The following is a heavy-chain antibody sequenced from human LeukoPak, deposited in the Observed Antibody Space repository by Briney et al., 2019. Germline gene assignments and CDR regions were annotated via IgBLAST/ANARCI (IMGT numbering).Heavy chain of an antibody. CDR2: ISSSSRAT. J-gene: IGHJ5*02. Sequence: PGGSLRLSCTASGFTFSNYNMNWVRQAPGKGLEWVSYISSSSRATYYADSVKGRFTISRDNAKNSLYLQMNSPTDEDTAVYYCAAYSNYAYSFDPWGQGTLVTVSS. CDR3: AAYSNYAYSFDP. CDR1: GFTFSNYN. D-gene: IGHD4-4*01. V-gene: IGHV3-48*02.